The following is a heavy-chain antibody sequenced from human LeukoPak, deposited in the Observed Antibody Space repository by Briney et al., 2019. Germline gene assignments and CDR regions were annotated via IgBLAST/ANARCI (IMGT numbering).Heavy chain of an antibody. Sequence: GGSLRLTCAASELHAMTWVRQGPGKGLEWGSAISRSGGSTCYADSVKGRFTISRDKSNNTMYLQMNSLRAEDTAVYYCARGSGDIRGPFPDYFDPWGQGTMVTVSS. D-gene: IGHD3-10*01. CDR2: ISRSGGST. CDR1: ELHA. CDR3: ARGSGDIRGPFPDYFDP. V-gene: IGHV3-23*01. J-gene: IGHJ5*02.